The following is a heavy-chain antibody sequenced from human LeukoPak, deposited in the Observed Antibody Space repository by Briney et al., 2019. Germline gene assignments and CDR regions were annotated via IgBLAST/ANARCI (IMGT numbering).Heavy chain of an antibody. V-gene: IGHV3-23*01. Sequence: GGSLRLSCAASGSTFSSYAMSWVRQAPGKGLEWVSTISGSGDYTYYADSVKGRFTISRDNSKNTLYLQMNRLSAEDTAVYYCARRIPATASGLDYWGQGTLVTVSS. D-gene: IGHD2-2*01. J-gene: IGHJ4*02. CDR2: ISGSGDYT. CDR1: GSTFSSYA. CDR3: ARRIPATASGLDY.